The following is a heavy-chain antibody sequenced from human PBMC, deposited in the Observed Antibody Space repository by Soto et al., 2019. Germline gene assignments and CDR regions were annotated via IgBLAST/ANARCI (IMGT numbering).Heavy chain of an antibody. CDR2: VNPSGGSA. CDR3: ARPENRTGRTCESDYVEQ. J-gene: IGHJ1*01. V-gene: IGHV1-46*01. Sequence: ASVKVSGKTSGYIFTAYSIHWVRQAPGQGLEWMGVVNPSGGSAHYAQSFEGRVTLTRDTSTSTFYMELSSLRSEGTAVYYCARPENRTGRTCESDYVEQWGQ. CDR1: GYIFTAYS. D-gene: IGHD3-16*01.